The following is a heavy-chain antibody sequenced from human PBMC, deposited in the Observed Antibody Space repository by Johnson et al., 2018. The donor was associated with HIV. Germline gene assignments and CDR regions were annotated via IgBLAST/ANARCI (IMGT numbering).Heavy chain of an antibody. CDR3: AKAYSVAGLRDAFDI. D-gene: IGHD6-19*01. V-gene: IGHV3-30*18. J-gene: IGHJ3*02. Sequence: QVQLVESGGGVVQPGRSLRLSCVASGFTFSSYGIHWVRQAPGKGLEWVAVISYDGGNKYYADSVKGRFSISRDNSNNTVSLQVNSLTGEDTAVYFCAKAYSVAGLRDAFDIWGQGTMVTVSS. CDR2: ISYDGGNK. CDR1: GFTFSSYG.